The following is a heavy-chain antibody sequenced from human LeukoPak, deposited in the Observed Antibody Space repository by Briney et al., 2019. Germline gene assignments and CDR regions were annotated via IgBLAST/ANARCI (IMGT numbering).Heavy chain of an antibody. V-gene: IGHV4-39*01. CDR1: GGSINSHSYY. D-gene: IGHD5-24*01. Sequence: PSETLSLTCTVSGGSINSHSYYWGWIRQPPGKRLEWIGSVYYDGTSYSNPSLKSRAAVFVDTSRDQFSLDLSFVTAADTALYYCVRHISTNTGYFDSCGPGILVSVSS. J-gene: IGHJ4*02. CDR3: VRHISTNTGYFDS. CDR2: VYYDGTS.